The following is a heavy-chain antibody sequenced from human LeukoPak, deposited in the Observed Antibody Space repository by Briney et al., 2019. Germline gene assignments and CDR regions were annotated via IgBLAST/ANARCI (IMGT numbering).Heavy chain of an antibody. CDR3: ARDGVTIGGVIVPLDY. D-gene: IGHD3-16*02. Sequence: ASVKVSCKASGYSFTSYYIHLVRQAPGQGLELMGGINPNSGGTNYAQKFQGRVTMTRDTSINTAYMELSRLRSDDTAIYYCARDGVTIGGVIVPLDYWGQGTLVTVSS. J-gene: IGHJ4*02. CDR1: GYSFTSYY. CDR2: INPNSGGT. V-gene: IGHV1-2*02.